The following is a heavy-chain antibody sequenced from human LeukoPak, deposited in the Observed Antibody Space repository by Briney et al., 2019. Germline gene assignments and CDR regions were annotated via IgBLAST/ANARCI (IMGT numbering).Heavy chain of an antibody. CDR1: GGSVSSGSYY. D-gene: IGHD3-3*01. CDR2: IYYSGST. CDR3: ATTYYDFWSGHPNVFDY. V-gene: IGHV4-39*01. J-gene: IGHJ4*02. Sequence: SETLSLTCTVSGGSVSSGSYYWSWIRQPPGKGLEWIGSIYYSGSTYYNPSLKSRVTISVDTSKNQFSLKLSSVTAADTAVYYCATTYYDFWSGHPNVFDYWGQGTLVTVSS.